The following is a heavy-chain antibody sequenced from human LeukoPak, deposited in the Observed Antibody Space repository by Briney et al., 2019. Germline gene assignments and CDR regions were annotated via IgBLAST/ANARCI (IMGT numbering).Heavy chain of an antibody. J-gene: IGHJ4*02. V-gene: IGHV3-30*18. Sequence: GGSLRLSCAASGFTFNNYGMHWVRQAPGKGLEWVAVISYDGSNKYYADSVKGRFTISRDNSKNTLYLQMNSLRAEDTAVYYCAKAPDVLRYFDWEIDYWGQGTLVTVSS. CDR3: AKAPDVLRYFDWEIDY. CDR2: ISYDGSNK. CDR1: GFTFNNYG. D-gene: IGHD3-9*01.